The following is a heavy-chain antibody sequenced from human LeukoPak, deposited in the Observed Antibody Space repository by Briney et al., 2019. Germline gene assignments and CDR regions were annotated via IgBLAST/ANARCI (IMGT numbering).Heavy chain of an antibody. CDR1: GFIFSDYY. Sequence: PGGSLRLSCAASGFIFSDYYMSWVRQAPGKGLEWVSSISTSGGNMLYAESVKGRFTISRDNSKDTLYLQMNSLRAEDTALYYCAKELRLPSGYWGQGTLVTVSS. CDR3: AKELRLPSGY. J-gene: IGHJ4*02. V-gene: IGHV3-23*01. D-gene: IGHD5-12*01. CDR2: ISTSGGNM.